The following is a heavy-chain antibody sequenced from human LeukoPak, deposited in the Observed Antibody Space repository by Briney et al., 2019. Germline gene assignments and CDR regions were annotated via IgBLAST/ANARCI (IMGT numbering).Heavy chain of an antibody. V-gene: IGHV3-21*01. J-gene: IGHJ4*02. CDR1: VFTLSSYR. D-gene: IGHD6-13*01. CDR3: AREVYSSSWSDFDY. CDR2: RSSSSSYI. Sequence: GGSLRLSCAAAVFTLSSYRMNWVRQAAGKGLEWVSSRSSSSSYIYYADSVKGRFTISRDNAKNSLYLQMNSLRAEDTAVYYCAREVYSSSWSDFDYWGQGTLVTVSS.